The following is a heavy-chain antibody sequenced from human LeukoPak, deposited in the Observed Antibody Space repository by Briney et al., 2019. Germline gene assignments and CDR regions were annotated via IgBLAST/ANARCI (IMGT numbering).Heavy chain of an antibody. D-gene: IGHD3-10*01. CDR2: IYYSGST. CDR1: GGSINSGGYY. J-gene: IGHJ3*02. V-gene: IGHV4-31*03. Sequence: SQTLSLTCTVSGGSINSGGYYWSWIRQHPGKGLEWIGYIYYSGSTYYNPSLKSRVTISVDTSKNQFSLKLSSVTAADTAVYYCARDWDYYGSGSYYRNAFDIWGQGTMVTVSS. CDR3: ARDWDYYGSGSYYRNAFDI.